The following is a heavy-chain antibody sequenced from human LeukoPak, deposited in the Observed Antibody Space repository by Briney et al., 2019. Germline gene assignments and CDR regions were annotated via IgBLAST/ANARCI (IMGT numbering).Heavy chain of an antibody. Sequence: GDSLKISCKGSGHTFSISWIGWVRQKPGEGLEWMGIIYVGDSDTRYNPSFQGQVTISVDKSINTAYLQWSSLQASDTAMYYCGMSGDRVPLQDDVFDVWGQGTMVTVST. CDR3: GMSGDRVPLQDDVFDV. V-gene: IGHV5-51*01. CDR1: GHTFSISW. D-gene: IGHD1-26*01. J-gene: IGHJ3*01. CDR2: IYVGDSDT.